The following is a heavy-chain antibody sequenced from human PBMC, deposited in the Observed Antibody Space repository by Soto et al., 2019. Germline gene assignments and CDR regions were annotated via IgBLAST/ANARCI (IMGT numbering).Heavy chain of an antibody. D-gene: IGHD6-19*01. CDR2: ITSSSGYI. CDR3: ARDPFSSGWSDY. Sequence: GGSLRLSCAASGFTFSSYSMNWVRQAPGKGLEWVSSITSSSGYIYYADSVKGRFTISRDNAKNSLYLQMNSLRAEDTAVYYCARDPFSSGWSDYWGQGTLVTVS. J-gene: IGHJ4*02. V-gene: IGHV3-21*01. CDR1: GFTFSSYS.